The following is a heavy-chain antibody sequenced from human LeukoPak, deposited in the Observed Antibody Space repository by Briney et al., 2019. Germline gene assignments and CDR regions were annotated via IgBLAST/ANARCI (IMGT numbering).Heavy chain of an antibody. Sequence: SETLSLTCTVSGGSISSSSYYWGWIRQPPGKGLEGIGGIYYSGSTYYKPSLKSRVTISVDTSKHQFSLQLSSVTAADTAAYYSASLLELVVVDVWGQGTRVTVSS. CDR2: IYYSGST. CDR1: GGSISSSSYY. D-gene: IGHD3-22*01. J-gene: IGHJ1*01. CDR3: ASLLELVVVDV. V-gene: IGHV4-39*07.